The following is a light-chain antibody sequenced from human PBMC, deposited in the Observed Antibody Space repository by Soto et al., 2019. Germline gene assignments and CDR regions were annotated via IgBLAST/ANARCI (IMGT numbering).Light chain of an antibody. J-gene: IGKJ5*01. V-gene: IGKV1-5*03. CDR1: QDIDTW. CDR2: GAS. Sequence: DIQMTQYPSTRSASVGDRVTITCRASQDIDTWLAWYHQKPGQAPKLQIYGASSLEPGVPSRFGGSGSGTEFPRTIARLKPEEFATYSCQQYNSPITFGQGTQLDIK. CDR3: QQYNSPIT.